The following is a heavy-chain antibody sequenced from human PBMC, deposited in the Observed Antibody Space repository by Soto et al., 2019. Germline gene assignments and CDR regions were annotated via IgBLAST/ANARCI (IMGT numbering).Heavy chain of an antibody. J-gene: IGHJ6*02. CDR3: ARRRYSSGWKDYYYYGMDV. Sequence: TSETLSLTCFFSGDSVSSHYMTWIRQSPEKGLEWIGDINNSGSTNYNPSLKSRVTISVDTSKNQFSLKLSSVTAADTAVYYCARRRYSSGWKDYYYYGMDVWGQGTTVTV. V-gene: IGHV4-34*01. D-gene: IGHD6-19*01. CDR2: INNSGST. CDR1: GDSVSSHY.